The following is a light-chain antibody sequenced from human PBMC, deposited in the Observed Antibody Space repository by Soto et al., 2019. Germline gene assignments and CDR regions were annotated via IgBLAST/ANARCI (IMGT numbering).Light chain of an antibody. V-gene: IGKV3-20*01. Sequence: EIVLTQSPATLSLSPGERATLSCRASQTVNSAYLAWYQQKPGQAPRLLIYGASRRATGIPDRFSNSGSGTDFTLTINRLQPEDFAVYYCQHFDSLPYTFGQGTKLQIK. J-gene: IGKJ2*01. CDR2: GAS. CDR3: QHFDSLPYT. CDR1: QTVNSAY.